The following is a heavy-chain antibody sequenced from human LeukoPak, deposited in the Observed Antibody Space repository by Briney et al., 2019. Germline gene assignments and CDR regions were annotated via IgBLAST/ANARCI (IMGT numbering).Heavy chain of an antibody. CDR2: IYYSGST. Sequence: SETLSLTCTVSGGSVSSGSYYWSWIRQPPGKGLEWIGYIYYSGSTNYNPSLKSRVTISVDTSKNQFSLKLSSVTAADTAVYCCARARNLGYCSGGSCRSFDYWGQGTLVTVSS. D-gene: IGHD2-15*01. CDR1: GGSVSSGSYY. V-gene: IGHV4-61*01. J-gene: IGHJ4*02. CDR3: ARARNLGYCSGGSCRSFDY.